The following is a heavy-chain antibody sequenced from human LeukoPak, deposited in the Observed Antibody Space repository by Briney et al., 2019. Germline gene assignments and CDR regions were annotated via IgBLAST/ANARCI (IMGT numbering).Heavy chain of an antibody. CDR3: AREEMATKGHYYYYMDV. D-gene: IGHD5-24*01. V-gene: IGHV1-2*02. CDR1: GYTFTGYY. CDR2: INPNSGGT. J-gene: IGHJ6*03. Sequence: ASVKVSCKASGYTFTGYYMHWVRQAPGQGLEWMGWINPNSGGTNYAQKFQGRVTMTRDTSISTAYMELSRLRSDDTAVYYCAREEMATKGHYYYYMDVWGKGTTVTVSS.